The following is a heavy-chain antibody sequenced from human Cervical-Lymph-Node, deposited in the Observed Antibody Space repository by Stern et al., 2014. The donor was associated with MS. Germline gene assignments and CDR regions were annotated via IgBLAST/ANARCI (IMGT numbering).Heavy chain of an antibody. Sequence: VQLVESGGGVVQPGRSLRLSCAASGFTFSNYVIHWVRQAPGKGLEWVAVISCDGSNKYYADSVKGRFTISRDNSKNTLYLQMNSLRAEDTAVYYCAKDVAHLGYSDYWGQGTLVTVSS. CDR3: AKDVAHLGYSDY. V-gene: IGHV3-30*18. CDR1: GFTFSNYV. D-gene: IGHD3-16*02. CDR2: ISCDGSNK. J-gene: IGHJ4*02.